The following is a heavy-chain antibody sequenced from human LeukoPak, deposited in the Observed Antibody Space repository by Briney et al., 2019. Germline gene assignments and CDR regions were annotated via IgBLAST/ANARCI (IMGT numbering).Heavy chain of an antibody. V-gene: IGHV3-30*04. CDR1: GFTFSSSA. CDR2: ISHDGSNE. CDR3: ARNYYDRSGYSDTFDY. J-gene: IGHJ4*02. Sequence: GGSLTLSCAASGFTFSSSAMHWVRQAPGKGLEWVAFISHDGSNEYYAASVKGRFTISRDSSKNTLYLQMNSLRAEDTAVYYCARNYYDRSGYSDTFDYWGQGTLVTVSS. D-gene: IGHD3-22*01.